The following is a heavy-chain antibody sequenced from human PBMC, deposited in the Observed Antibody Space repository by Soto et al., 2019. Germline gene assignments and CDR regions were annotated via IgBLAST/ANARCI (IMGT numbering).Heavy chain of an antibody. CDR2: IIPIFGTA. CDR1: GGTFSSYA. V-gene: IGHV1-69*13. Sequence: ASVKVSCKASGGTFSSYAISWVRQAPGQGLEWMGGIIPIFGTANYAQKFQGRVTITADESTSTAYMELSSLRSEDTAVYYCARHSSAAGWFDTWGQGTLXTVSS. D-gene: IGHD6-13*01. J-gene: IGHJ5*02. CDR3: ARHSSAAGWFDT.